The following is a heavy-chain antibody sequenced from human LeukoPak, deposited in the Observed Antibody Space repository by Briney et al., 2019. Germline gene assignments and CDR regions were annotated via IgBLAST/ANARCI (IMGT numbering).Heavy chain of an antibody. J-gene: IGHJ3*02. Sequence: GESLQISCEGSGYRFTTYWIGWVRLMPGEGLEWMGIIYPGDSDTTYSPSFQGQVTISADKSISTAFLQWSSLKASDTATYYCARRLWNGQSDALDIWGQGTMVTVSS. CDR1: GYRFTTYW. CDR2: IYPGDSDT. D-gene: IGHD3-3*01. V-gene: IGHV5-51*01. CDR3: ARRLWNGQSDALDI.